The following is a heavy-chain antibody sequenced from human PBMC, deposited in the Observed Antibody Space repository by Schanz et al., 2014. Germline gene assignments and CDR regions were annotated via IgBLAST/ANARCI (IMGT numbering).Heavy chain of an antibody. CDR3: ARGGPAYYFDD. Sequence: EVQLVESGGGLVQPGGSLRLSCAASGFGFSSYSMNWVRQAPGKGLEWVANIKEDGSVKDYVDSVKGRFTISRDNAKNSLYLQMTSLRAEDTAVYYCARGGPAYYFDDWGQGTLVTVSS. CDR1: GFGFSSYS. V-gene: IGHV3-7*02. J-gene: IGHJ4*02. CDR2: IKEDGSVK.